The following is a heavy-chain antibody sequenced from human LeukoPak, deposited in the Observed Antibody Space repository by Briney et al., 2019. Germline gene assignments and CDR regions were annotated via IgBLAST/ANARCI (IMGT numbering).Heavy chain of an antibody. CDR2: INTDGSTT. V-gene: IGHV3-74*01. Sequence: GGSLRLSCAASGFTFSSHWMHWVRQAPGKGLVWVSRINTDGSTTHYADFVKGQFTISRDNAKNTLCLQMNSLRAEDMAVYYCAREEVVVGANFDCWGQGTLVTVSS. J-gene: IGHJ4*02. CDR3: AREEVVVGANFDC. D-gene: IGHD1-26*01. CDR1: GFTFSSHW.